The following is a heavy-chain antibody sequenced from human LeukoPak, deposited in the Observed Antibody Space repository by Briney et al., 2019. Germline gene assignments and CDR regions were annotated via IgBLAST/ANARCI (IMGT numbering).Heavy chain of an antibody. CDR1: GYTFTSYY. CDR2: INPSGGST. J-gene: IGHJ5*02. D-gene: IGHD5/OR15-5a*01. Sequence: ASVKVSCKASGYTFTSYYIHWVRQAPGQGLEWMGIINPSGGSTTYAQKFQGRVTMTRDTSTSTVYMELSSLRSEDTALYYCARGDILVRSVYNWFDPWGQGTLVIVSS. V-gene: IGHV1-46*01. CDR3: ARGDILVRSVYNWFDP.